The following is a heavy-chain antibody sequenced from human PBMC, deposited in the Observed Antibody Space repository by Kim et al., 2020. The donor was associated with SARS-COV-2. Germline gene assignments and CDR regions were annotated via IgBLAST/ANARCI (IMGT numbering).Heavy chain of an antibody. CDR1: GGSFSGYY. V-gene: IGHV4-34*01. CDR3: ARGPAPIIAAPRTDYFDY. CDR2: INHSGST. J-gene: IGHJ4*02. Sequence: SETLSLTCAVYGGSFSGYYWSWIRQPPGKGLEWIGEINHSGSTNYNPSLKSRVTISVDTSKNQFSLKLSSVTAADTAVYYCARGPAPIIAAPRTDYFDYWGQGTLVTVSS. D-gene: IGHD6-25*01.